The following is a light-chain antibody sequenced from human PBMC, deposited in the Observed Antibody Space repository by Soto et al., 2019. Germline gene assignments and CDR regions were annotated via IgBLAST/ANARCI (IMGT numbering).Light chain of an antibody. V-gene: IGKV1-39*01. J-gene: IGKJ4*01. Sequence: IQMSQSPSALSAVVGDRVTITCRASRSIGDRLAWFQQKPGKAPRFLIQTASNLQSGVPSRFSGSGSGTDFTLTISSLQPEDFATYYCQQSYSTPLTFGGGTKVDI. CDR1: RSIGDR. CDR3: QQSYSTPLT. CDR2: TAS.